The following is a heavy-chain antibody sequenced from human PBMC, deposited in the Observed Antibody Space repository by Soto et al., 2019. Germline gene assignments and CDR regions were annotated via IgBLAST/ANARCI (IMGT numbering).Heavy chain of an antibody. Sequence: GGSLRLSCAASGFTFSSYGMHWVRQTPGKGLYWVAVIWFDGSNKYHADSVKGRFTISRDNSKNTLYLQMNSLRAEDTAVYYCARALQTGLIYYMDVWGKGTTVTVSS. V-gene: IGHV3-33*01. J-gene: IGHJ6*03. CDR3: ARALQTGLIYYMDV. CDR1: GFTFSSYG. CDR2: IWFDGSNK. D-gene: IGHD3-10*01.